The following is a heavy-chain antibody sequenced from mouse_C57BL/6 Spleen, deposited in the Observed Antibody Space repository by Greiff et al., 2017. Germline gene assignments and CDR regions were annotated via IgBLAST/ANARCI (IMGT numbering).Heavy chain of an antibody. D-gene: IGHD1-1*01. V-gene: IGHV1-59*01. Sequence: VQLQQPGAELVRPGTSVKLSCKASGYTFTSYWMHWVKQGPGQGLEWIGVIDPSDSYTNYNQKFKGKATLTVDTSSSTAYMQLSSLTSEDSAVYYCARQGTTGGYFDYWGQGTTLTVSS. CDR3: ARQGTTGGYFDY. J-gene: IGHJ2*01. CDR1: GYTFTSYW. CDR2: IDPSDSYT.